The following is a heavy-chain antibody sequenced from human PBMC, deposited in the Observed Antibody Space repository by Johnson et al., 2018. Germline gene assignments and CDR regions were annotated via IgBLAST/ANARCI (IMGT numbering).Heavy chain of an antibody. V-gene: IGHV3-30*18. CDR1: GFTLSSYT. CDR3: AKDIGYGDPEAMDV. D-gene: IGHD4/OR15-4a*01. Sequence: QVQLVESGGGVVQPGNSLRLSCAASGFTLSSYTMHWVRQGPGKGLEWVAALSHDGRNRFYIDSVQGRFTISGDNSRNTLFLQMNSLKPEDTALYYCAKDIGYGDPEAMDVWGQGTTVTVSS. CDR2: LSHDGRNR. J-gene: IGHJ6*02.